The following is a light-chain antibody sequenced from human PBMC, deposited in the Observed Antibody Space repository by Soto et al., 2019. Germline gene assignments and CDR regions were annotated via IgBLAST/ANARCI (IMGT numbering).Light chain of an antibody. Sequence: QSALTQPASVSGSPGQSITISCTGTSSDIGTYNYVSWYQHHPGKVPKLMIYDVSKRPSGVPDRFSGSKSGNTASLTISGLQAEDEADYFCSSFAGSYTHVFGSGTKLTVL. CDR3: SSFAGSYTHV. CDR2: DVS. V-gene: IGLV2-11*01. CDR1: SSDIGTYNY. J-gene: IGLJ1*01.